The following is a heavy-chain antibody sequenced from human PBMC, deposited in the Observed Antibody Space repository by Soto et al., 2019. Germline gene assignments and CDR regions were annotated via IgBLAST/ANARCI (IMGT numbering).Heavy chain of an antibody. J-gene: IGHJ4*02. D-gene: IGHD3-9*01. CDR2: IYYSGST. CDR3: ARGTKGYYDILTGYYYYFDY. V-gene: IGHV4-59*01. CDR1: GGSISSYY. Sequence: PSETLSLTCTVSGGSISSYYWSWIRQPPGKGLEWIGYIYYSGSTNYNPSLKSRVTISVDTSKNQFSLKLSSVTAADTAVYYCARGTKGYYDILTGYYYYFDYWGQGTLVTVSS.